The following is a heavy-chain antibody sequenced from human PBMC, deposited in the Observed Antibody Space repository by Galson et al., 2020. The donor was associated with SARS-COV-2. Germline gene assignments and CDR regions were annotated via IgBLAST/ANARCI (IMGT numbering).Heavy chain of an antibody. V-gene: IGHV3-23*01. CDR3: SRDGLTHADY. D-gene: IGHD7-27*01. Sequence: GSLRLSCAASGFTFSSYAMSWVRQAPGKGLEWVSAISGSGGSTYYADSVKGRFTISRDNSKNTLYLQMNSLITEDTAVYYCSRDGLTHADYWGQGTLVTVSS. CDR1: GFTFSSYA. CDR2: ISGSGGST. J-gene: IGHJ4*02.